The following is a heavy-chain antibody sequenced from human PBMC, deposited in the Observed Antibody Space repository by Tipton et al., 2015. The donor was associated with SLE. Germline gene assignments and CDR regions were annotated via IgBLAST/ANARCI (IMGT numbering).Heavy chain of an antibody. D-gene: IGHD4-23*01. CDR1: GGTFN. V-gene: IGHV1-69*01. CDR2: IIPIFGTA. CDR3: ARGATVVTPGYFDS. J-gene: IGHJ4*02. Sequence: QSGAEVKKPGSSVKVSCKASGGTFNWVRQAPGQGLEWMGGIIPIFGTANYAQKFQGRLTITADESTGTAYMELRSLRSDDTAIYYCARGATVVTPGYFDSWSQGTLVTVSS.